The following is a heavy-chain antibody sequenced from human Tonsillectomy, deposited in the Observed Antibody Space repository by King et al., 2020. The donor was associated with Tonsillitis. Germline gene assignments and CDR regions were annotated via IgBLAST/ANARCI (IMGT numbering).Heavy chain of an antibody. V-gene: IGHV3-21*01. Sequence: VQLVESGGGLVKPGGSLRLSCATSGFTFSSYDINWVRQAPGKGLEWVSSISSSSRYIYYADSMKGRFTISRDNAKNSLYLQMNSLRVEDTAVYYCVKDKGAGHYDTSRGAFDLWGQGTMVTVSS. CDR2: ISSSSRYI. CDR1: GFTFSSYD. CDR3: VKDKGAGHYDTSRGAFDL. D-gene: IGHD3-22*01. J-gene: IGHJ3*01.